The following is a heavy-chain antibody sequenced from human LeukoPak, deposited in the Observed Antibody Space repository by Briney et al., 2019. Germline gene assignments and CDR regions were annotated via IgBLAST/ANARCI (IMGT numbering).Heavy chain of an antibody. CDR3: AKDASPGWITIFGVVISKSFDY. D-gene: IGHD3-3*01. J-gene: IGHJ4*02. CDR1: GFTFSSYA. CDR2: ISGSGGST. Sequence: GGSLRLSCAASGFTFSSYAMSWVRQAPGKGLEWVSAISGSGGSTYYADSVKGRFTISRDNSKNTLYLQMNSLRAEDTAVYYCAKDASPGWITIFGVVISKSFDYWGQGTLVTVSS. V-gene: IGHV3-23*01.